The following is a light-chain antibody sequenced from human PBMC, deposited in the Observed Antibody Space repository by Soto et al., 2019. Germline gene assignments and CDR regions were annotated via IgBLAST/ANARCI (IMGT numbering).Light chain of an antibody. CDR2: RAS. J-gene: IGKJ1*01. Sequence: DIQMTQSPSTLSASLGDRVTITCRASQSISNWLAWYQQKPGKAPKLLIYRASGLENGVPSRFSGSGSGTEFTLTISSLQPDDFATYYCQQYDSYPRTFGQGTKVEIK. V-gene: IGKV1-5*03. CDR3: QQYDSYPRT. CDR1: QSISNW.